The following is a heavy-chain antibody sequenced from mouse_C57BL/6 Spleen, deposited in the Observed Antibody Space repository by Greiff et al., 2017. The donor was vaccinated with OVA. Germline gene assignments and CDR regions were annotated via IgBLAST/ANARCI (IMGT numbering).Heavy chain of an antibody. J-gene: IGHJ4*01. CDR1: GFTFSDYY. D-gene: IGHD2-4*01. V-gene: IGHV5-16*01. CDR2: INYDGSST. CDR3: ARILYDYDDAYAMDY. Sequence: EVHLVESEGGLVQPGSSMKLSCTASGFTFSDYYMAWVRQVPEKGLEWVANINYDGSSTYYLDSLKSRFIISRDNAKNILYLQMSSLKSEDTATYYCARILYDYDDAYAMDYWGQGTSVTVSS.